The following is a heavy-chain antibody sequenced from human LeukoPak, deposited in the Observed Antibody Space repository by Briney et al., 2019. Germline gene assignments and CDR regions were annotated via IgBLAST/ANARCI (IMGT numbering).Heavy chain of an antibody. V-gene: IGHV4-4*07. CDR3: ASTYSGYDAGAFDI. D-gene: IGHD5-12*01. Sequence: KTSETLSLTCTVSGGSISSYYWSWIRPPAGRGLEWIGRIYTSGSTNYNPSLKSRVTMSVDTSKNQFSLKLSSVTAADTAVYYCASTYSGYDAGAFDIWGQGTMVTVSS. J-gene: IGHJ3*02. CDR2: IYTSGST. CDR1: GGSISSYY.